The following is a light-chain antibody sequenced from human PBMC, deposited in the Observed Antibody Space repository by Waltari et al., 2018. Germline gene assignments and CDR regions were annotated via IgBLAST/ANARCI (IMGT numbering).Light chain of an antibody. CDR3: QQSYSTPHT. V-gene: IGKV1-39*01. CDR1: QNIARF. J-gene: IGKJ2*01. Sequence: DIQMTQSPSSLSASVGDRVTITCRASQNIARFLNWYQQRPGKAPKLLTYAASSLHSVVPSSFSGSGSGTDFTLTSSSLQPEDFATYYCQQSYSTPHTFGQGTKLEIK. CDR2: AAS.